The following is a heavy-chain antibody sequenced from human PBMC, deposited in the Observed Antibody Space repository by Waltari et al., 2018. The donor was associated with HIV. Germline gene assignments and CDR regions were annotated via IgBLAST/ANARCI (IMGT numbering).Heavy chain of an antibody. CDR2: IKSKTDGGTT. V-gene: IGHV3-15*01. D-gene: IGHD3-10*01. CDR1: GFTCSTAW. J-gene: IGHJ6*02. CDR3: TTLVLLGVGMDV. Sequence: EVQVVEYAGGLVKPAGSLRLSCAASGFTCSTAWRSWVRQAPGKGVGGVGPIKSKTDGGTTDYAAPRNGRYTISRDDSKNTRYLQTNSRNTEDRGVYYCTTLVLLGVGMDVWGQGTTVTVYS.